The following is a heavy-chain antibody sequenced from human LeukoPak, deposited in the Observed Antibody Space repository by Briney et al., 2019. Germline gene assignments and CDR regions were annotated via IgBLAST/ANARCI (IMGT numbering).Heavy chain of an antibody. CDR1: GFTFSSYS. CDR3: ARGYYGSGSFFGVVPY. CDR2: ISSSSSYI. Sequence: GGSLRLSCAASGFTFSSYSMNWVRQAPGKGLEWVSSISSSSSYIYYADSVKGRFTISRDNAKNSLYLQMNSLRAEDTAVYYCARGYYGSGSFFGVVPYWGQGTMVTVSS. J-gene: IGHJ3*01. D-gene: IGHD3-10*01. V-gene: IGHV3-21*01.